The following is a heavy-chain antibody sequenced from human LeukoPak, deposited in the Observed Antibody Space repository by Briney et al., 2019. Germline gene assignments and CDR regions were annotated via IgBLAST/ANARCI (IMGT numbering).Heavy chain of an antibody. D-gene: IGHD3-22*01. J-gene: IGHJ4*02. CDR3: ARDLAVSYYYDSSGYPNDY. Sequence: ASVKVSCKASGYTSTGYYMHWVRQAPGQGLEWMGWINPNSGGTNYAQKFQGRVTMTRDTSISTAYRELSRLRSDDTAVYYCARDLAVSYYYDSSGYPNDYWGQGTLVTVSS. V-gene: IGHV1-2*02. CDR1: GYTSTGYY. CDR2: INPNSGGT.